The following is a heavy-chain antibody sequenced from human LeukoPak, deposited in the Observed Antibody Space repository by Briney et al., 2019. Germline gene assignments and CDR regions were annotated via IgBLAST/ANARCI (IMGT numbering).Heavy chain of an antibody. Sequence: GASVKVSCKASGYTFTGYYMHWVRQAPGQGLEWMGWINPNSGGTNYAQKFQGRVTMTRDTSISTAYMELSRLRSDDTAVYYCARASITMVRGKINWFDPWGQGTLVTVSS. J-gene: IGHJ5*02. CDR1: GYTFTGYY. CDR2: INPNSGGT. D-gene: IGHD3-10*01. CDR3: ARASITMVRGKINWFDP. V-gene: IGHV1-2*02.